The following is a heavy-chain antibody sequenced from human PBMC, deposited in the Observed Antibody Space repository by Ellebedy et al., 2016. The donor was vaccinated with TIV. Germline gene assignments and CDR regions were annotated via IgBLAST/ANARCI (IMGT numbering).Heavy chain of an antibody. CDR1: GFTFSSYA. D-gene: IGHD3-10*01. V-gene: IGHV3-23*03. CDR2: IYSGGVT. J-gene: IGHJ4*02. Sequence: GESLKISCAASGFTFSSYAMTWVRQAPGKGLEWVSVIYSGGVTVYADSVKGRFTISRDNSKNTVYLQMNSLRVQDTAMYYCARSPYDSWFHWGQGTLVTVSS. CDR3: ARSPYDSWFH.